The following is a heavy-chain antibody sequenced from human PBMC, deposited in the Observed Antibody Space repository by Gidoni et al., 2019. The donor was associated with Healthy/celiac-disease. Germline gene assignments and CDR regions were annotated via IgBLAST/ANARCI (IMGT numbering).Heavy chain of an antibody. J-gene: IGHJ6*02. Sequence: QVQLVQSGAEVKKHGSSVKVSCKASGGTFSSYAISWVRQAHGQGLEWLGGIIPIFGTANYAQKFQGRVTITADKSTSTAYMELSSLRSEYTAVYYCARVMDIVVVPAAINYYYGMDVWGQGTTVTVSS. D-gene: IGHD2-2*03. CDR2: IIPIFGTA. CDR3: ARVMDIVVVPAAINYYYGMDV. CDR1: GGTFSSYA. V-gene: IGHV1-69*06.